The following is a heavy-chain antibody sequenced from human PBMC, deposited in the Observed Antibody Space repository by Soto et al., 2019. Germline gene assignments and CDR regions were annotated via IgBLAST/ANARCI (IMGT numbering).Heavy chain of an antibody. J-gene: IGHJ4*02. CDR2: ISYDGSNK. Sequence: PGGSLRLSCAASGFTFSSYGMHWVRQAPGKGLEWVAVISYDGSNKYYADSVKGRFTISRDNSKNTLYLQMNSLRAEDTAVYYCAKAFEFDYWGQGTLVTVYS. CDR3: AKAFEFDY. CDR1: GFTFSSYG. V-gene: IGHV3-30*18. D-gene: IGHD3-9*01.